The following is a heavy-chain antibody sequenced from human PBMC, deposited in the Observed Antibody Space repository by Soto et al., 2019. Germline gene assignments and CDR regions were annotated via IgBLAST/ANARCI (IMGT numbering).Heavy chain of an antibody. CDR2: IYYSGST. V-gene: IGHV4-59*08. J-gene: IGHJ4*02. Sequence: SETLSLTCTVSGGCMSSYYWSWIRQPPGKGLEWIGYIYYSGSTNYNPSLKSRVTISGDTSKNQFSLRLTSVTAADTAVYYCARHPPYGPLDYWGQGTLVTVSS. CDR3: ARHPPYGPLDY. D-gene: IGHD4-17*01. CDR1: GGCMSSYY.